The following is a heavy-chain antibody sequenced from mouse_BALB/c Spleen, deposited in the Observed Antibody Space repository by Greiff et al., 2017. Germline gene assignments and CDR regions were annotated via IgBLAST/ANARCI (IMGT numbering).Heavy chain of an antibody. Sequence: EVMLVESGGGLVKPGGSLKLSCAASGFTFSSYAMSWVRQSPEKRLEWVAEISSGGSYTYYPDTVTGRFTISRDNAKNTLYLEMSSLRSEDTAMYYCARDHWDGPYYYAMDYWGQGTSVTVSS. V-gene: IGHV5-9-4*01. CDR3: ARDHWDGPYYYAMDY. CDR1: GFTFSSYA. CDR2: ISSGGSYT. J-gene: IGHJ4*01. D-gene: IGHD4-1*01.